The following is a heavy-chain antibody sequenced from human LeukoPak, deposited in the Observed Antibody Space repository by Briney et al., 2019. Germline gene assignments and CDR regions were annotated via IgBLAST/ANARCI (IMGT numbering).Heavy chain of an antibody. V-gene: IGHV4-61*02. D-gene: IGHD6-13*01. Sequence: SQTLSLTCTVSGGSISRGSYDGSWIRQPAGEGLEWSGRIYTSGSTNYNPSLKRRVTISVDASKNQFLLKLSPVPAADTAVYYCARDEGIAADWGQGTLVTVSS. CDR1: GGSISRGSYD. J-gene: IGHJ4*02. CDR3: ARDEGIAAD. CDR2: IYTSGST.